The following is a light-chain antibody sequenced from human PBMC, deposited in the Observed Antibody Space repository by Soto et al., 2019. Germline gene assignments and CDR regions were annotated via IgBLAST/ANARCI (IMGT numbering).Light chain of an antibody. CDR1: SSNIGSNT. CDR2: SNN. CDR3: AAWEDSLNVL. J-gene: IGLJ2*01. V-gene: IGLV1-44*01. Sequence: QSVLTQPPSASGTPGQRVTISCSGSSSNIGSNTVNRYQQLPGTAPKLLIYSNNQRPSGVPDRFSGSKSGTSASLAISGLQSEDEDDYYCAAWEDSLNVLFGGGTKLTVL.